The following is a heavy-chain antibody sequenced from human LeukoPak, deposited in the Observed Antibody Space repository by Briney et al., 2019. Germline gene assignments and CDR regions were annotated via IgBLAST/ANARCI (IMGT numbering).Heavy chain of an antibody. CDR1: GYTFTSYG. Sequence: ASVKVSCKASGYTFTSYGISWVRQAPGQGLEWMGWISAYNGNTNYAQKLQGRVTMTTDTSTSTAYMELRSLRSDDTAVYYCARVPVFSVAVAGTFRYYFDYWGQGTLVTVSS. J-gene: IGHJ4*02. CDR3: ARVPVFSVAVAGTFRYYFDY. D-gene: IGHD6-19*01. V-gene: IGHV1-18*01. CDR2: ISAYNGNT.